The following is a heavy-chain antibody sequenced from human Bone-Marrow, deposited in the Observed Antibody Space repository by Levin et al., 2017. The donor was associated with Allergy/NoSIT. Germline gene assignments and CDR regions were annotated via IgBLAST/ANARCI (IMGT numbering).Heavy chain of an antibody. J-gene: IGHJ6*02. CDR1: GFTFSSYW. Sequence: GESLKISCAASGFTFSSYWMHWVRQAPGKGLVWVSRINSDGSSTSYADSVKGRFTISRDNAKNTLYLQMNSLRAEDTAVYYCARVLANQNYYYYYGMDVWGQGTTVTVSS. V-gene: IGHV3-74*01. D-gene: IGHD3-3*02. CDR3: ARVLANQNYYYYYGMDV. CDR2: INSDGSST.